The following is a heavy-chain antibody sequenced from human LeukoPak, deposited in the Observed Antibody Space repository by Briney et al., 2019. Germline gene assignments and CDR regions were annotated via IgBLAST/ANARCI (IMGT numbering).Heavy chain of an antibody. CDR1: GFTFSSYW. Sequence: GGSLRLSCAASGFTFSSYWMSSVRQAPGKGLEWVANIKQDGSEKYYVDSVKGRFTISRDNAKNSLYLQMNSLRAEGTAVYYCASQPYYYDSSGYYPRRGFDYWGQGTLVTVSS. CDR3: ASQPYYYDSSGYYPRRGFDY. V-gene: IGHV3-7*01. D-gene: IGHD3-22*01. J-gene: IGHJ4*02. CDR2: IKQDGSEK.